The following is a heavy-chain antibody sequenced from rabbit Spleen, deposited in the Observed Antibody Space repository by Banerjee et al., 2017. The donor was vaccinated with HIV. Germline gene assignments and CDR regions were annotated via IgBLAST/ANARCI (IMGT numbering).Heavy chain of an antibody. D-gene: IGHD8-1*01. V-gene: IGHV1S40*01. J-gene: IGHJ6*01. CDR2: IGSGSSGFT. CDR1: GVPFSDKSY. CDR3: ARDTGSSFSSYGMDL. Sequence: QSLEESGGDLVKPGASPTITCIASGVPFSDKSYLCWVRQAPGKGLEWIVCIGSGSSGFTYFASWAKGRFTISKTSSTTVTLQMTSLTAADTATYFCARDTGSSFSSYGMDLWGPGTLVTVS.